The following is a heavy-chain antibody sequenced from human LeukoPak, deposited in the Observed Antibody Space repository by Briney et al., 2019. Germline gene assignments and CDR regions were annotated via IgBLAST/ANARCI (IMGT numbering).Heavy chain of an antibody. J-gene: IGHJ4*02. Sequence: SETLSLTCAVYGGSFSGYYWSWIRQPPGKGLEWIGEINHSGSTNYNPSLKNRVTISVDTSKNQFSLQLSSVTAADTAVYYWARASSLYVFWSGYRTPLDYWGQGTLVTVSA. CDR1: GGSFSGYY. D-gene: IGHD3-3*01. CDR3: ARASSLYVFWSGYRTPLDY. CDR2: INHSGST. V-gene: IGHV4-34*01.